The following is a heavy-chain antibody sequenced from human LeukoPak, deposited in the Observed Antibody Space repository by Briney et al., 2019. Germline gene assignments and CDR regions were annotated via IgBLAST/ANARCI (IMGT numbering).Heavy chain of an antibody. CDR3: ARAYGSGLSYYYYYGMDV. V-gene: IGHV3-74*01. J-gene: IGHJ6*02. CDR1: GFTFSSYW. Sequence: GGSLRLSCAASGFTFSSYWMHWVRQAPGKGLVWVSRINSDGSSTSYADSVKGRFTISRDNAKNTLYLQMSSLRAEDTAVYYCARAYGSGLSYYYYYGMDVWGQGTTVTVSS. D-gene: IGHD3-10*01. CDR2: INSDGSST.